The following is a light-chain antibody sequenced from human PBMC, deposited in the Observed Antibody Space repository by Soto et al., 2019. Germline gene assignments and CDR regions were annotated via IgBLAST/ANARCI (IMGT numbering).Light chain of an antibody. CDR3: QQSSDLVS. CDR1: QDINNY. V-gene: IGKV1-33*01. CDR2: DAS. J-gene: IGKJ5*01. Sequence: DIQMTQSPSSLSASVGDRVTITCQASQDINNYVNWYQQKPGKAPKLLIFDASTLKTGVPSRFSGSGSGTDFTFSISSLRPEDIATYYCQQSSDLVSFGQGTRLEIK.